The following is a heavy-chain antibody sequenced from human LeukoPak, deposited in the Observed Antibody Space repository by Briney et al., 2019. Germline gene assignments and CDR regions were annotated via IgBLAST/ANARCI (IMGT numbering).Heavy chain of an antibody. V-gene: IGHV4-30-4*01. CDR1: GGSISSGDYY. J-gene: IGHJ4*02. CDR2: IYYSGKN. D-gene: IGHD6-19*01. Sequence: SETLSLTCTVSGGSISSGDYYWSWIHHPPGEGLGWIGYIYYSGKNYYNPSLKSRVTISVDSSKNQFSLKLSSVTAADTAVYYCARVPYSSGWYVDYWGQGTLVTVSS. CDR3: ARVPYSSGWYVDY.